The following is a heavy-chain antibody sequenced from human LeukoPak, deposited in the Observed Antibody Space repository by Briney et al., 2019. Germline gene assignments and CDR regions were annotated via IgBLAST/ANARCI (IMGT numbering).Heavy chain of an antibody. J-gene: IGHJ4*02. D-gene: IGHD3-10*01. V-gene: IGHV3-23*01. Sequence: PGGSLRLSCVGSELTFSAYAMSWVRQTPGKGLEWVSGISGNGANTDSADSVEGRFTISRDNFKDTLYLEMTNLRAEDAAVYYCVARNGYHYAFDYWGQGTQVVVSS. CDR3: VARNGYHYAFDY. CDR2: ISGNGANT. CDR1: ELTFSAYA.